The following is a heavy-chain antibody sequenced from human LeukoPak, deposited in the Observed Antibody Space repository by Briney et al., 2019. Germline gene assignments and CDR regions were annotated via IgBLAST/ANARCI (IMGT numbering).Heavy chain of an antibody. CDR1: GYTFTSYY. J-gene: IGHJ6*02. D-gene: IGHD1-26*01. CDR2: INPSGGST. Sequence: ASVKVSCKASGYTFTSYYMHWVRQAPGQGLEWMGIINPSGGSTSYAQKFQGRVTMTRDTSTSTVYMELSSLRSEDTAVYYCARESFSGSYYYYYGMDVWGQGTTVTVSS. V-gene: IGHV1-46*01. CDR3: ARESFSGSYYYYYGMDV.